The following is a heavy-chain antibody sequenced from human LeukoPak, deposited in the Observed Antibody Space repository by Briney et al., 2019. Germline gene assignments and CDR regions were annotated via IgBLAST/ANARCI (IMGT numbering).Heavy chain of an antibody. V-gene: IGHV3-21*01. J-gene: IGHJ4*02. CDR1: GFTFSSYA. CDR3: AVGAYGKPFDY. CDR2: ISSSSSYI. Sequence: PGGSLRLSCAASGFTFSSYAMSWVRQAPGKGLEWVSSISSSSSYIYYADSVKGRFTISRDNAKNSLYLQMNSLRAEDTAGYYCAVGAYGKPFDYWGQGSLVTVS. D-gene: IGHD4-17*01.